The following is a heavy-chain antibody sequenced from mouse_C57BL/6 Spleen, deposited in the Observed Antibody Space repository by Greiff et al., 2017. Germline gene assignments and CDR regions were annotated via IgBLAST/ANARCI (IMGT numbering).Heavy chain of an antibody. CDR1: GYTFTDYE. CDR3: TRIYGNYHYFDY. J-gene: IGHJ2*01. CDR2: IDPETGGT. D-gene: IGHD2-1*01. Sequence: QLQQSGAELVRPGASVTLSCKASGYTFTDYEMHWVKQTPVHGLEWIGAIDPETGGTAYNQKFKGKAILTADKSSSTAYMELRSLTSEDSAVYYCTRIYGNYHYFDYWGQGTTLTVSS. V-gene: IGHV1-15*01.